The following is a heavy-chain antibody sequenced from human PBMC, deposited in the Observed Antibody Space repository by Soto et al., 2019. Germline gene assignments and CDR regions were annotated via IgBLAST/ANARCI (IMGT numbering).Heavy chain of an antibody. V-gene: IGHV1-69*13. CDR2: IIPIFGTA. Sequence: SVKVSCKASGGTFSSYAISWVRQAPGQGLEWMGGIIPIFGTANYAQKFQGRVTITADESTSTAYMELSSLRSEDTAVYYCASAHGYYDFWSGYYPTDYWGQGTLVTVSS. D-gene: IGHD3-3*01. CDR3: ASAHGYYDFWSGYYPTDY. J-gene: IGHJ4*02. CDR1: GGTFSSYA.